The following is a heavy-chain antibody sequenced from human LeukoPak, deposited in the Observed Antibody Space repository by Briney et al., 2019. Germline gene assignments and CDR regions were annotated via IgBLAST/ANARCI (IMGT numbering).Heavy chain of an antibody. V-gene: IGHV1-8*02. Sequence: ASVKVSCKASGYTFTGYYMHWVRQAPGQGLEWMGWMNPNSGNTGYAQKFQGRVTMTRNTSISTAYMELSSLRSEDTAVYYCARVTYDSSGYYYFDYWGQGTLVTVSS. CDR3: ARVTYDSSGYYYFDY. CDR1: GYTFTGYY. D-gene: IGHD3-22*01. J-gene: IGHJ4*02. CDR2: MNPNSGNT.